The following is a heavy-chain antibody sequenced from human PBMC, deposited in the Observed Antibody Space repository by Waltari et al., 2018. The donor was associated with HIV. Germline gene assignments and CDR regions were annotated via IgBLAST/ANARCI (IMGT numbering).Heavy chain of an antibody. D-gene: IGHD3-3*01. CDR3: TRDGLYYDFWSGYPGY. CDR2: IRSKAYGGTT. J-gene: IGHJ4*02. CDR1: GCTFGVCV. V-gene: IGHV3-49*03. Sequence: EAWLVESGAGLVYPGRSVRLRCTASGCTFGVCVMCWFRQAPGKGLEWVGFIRSKAYGGTTEYAASVKGRFTISRDDSKSIAYLQMNSLKTEDTAVYYCTRDGLYYDFWSGYPGYLGQGTLVTVSS.